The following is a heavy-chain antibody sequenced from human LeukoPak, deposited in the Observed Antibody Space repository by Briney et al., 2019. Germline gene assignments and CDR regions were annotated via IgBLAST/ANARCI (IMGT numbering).Heavy chain of an antibody. J-gene: IGHJ4*02. V-gene: IGHV3-30*18. CDR2: ISYDGSNK. CDR3: AKGWDTKSTSRSPFDY. CDR1: GFTFSTYG. D-gene: IGHD1-26*01. Sequence: GRSLRLSCAASGFTFSTYGMHWVRQAPGKGLEWVAVISYDGSNKYYVDSVKGRFTISRDNSKNTLSLQMNSLRSEDTAVYYCAKGWDTKSTSRSPFDYWGQGTLVTVSS.